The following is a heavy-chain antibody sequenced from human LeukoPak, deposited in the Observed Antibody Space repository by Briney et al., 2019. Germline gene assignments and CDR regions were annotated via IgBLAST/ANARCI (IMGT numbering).Heavy chain of an antibody. CDR1: GYTFTGYY. J-gene: IGHJ6*03. V-gene: IGHV1-2*06. Sequence: GASVKVSCKDPGYTFTGYYMHWVRQAPGQGLEWMGRINPNSGGANYAQKFQGRVTMTRATSISTAYMELSRLRSDDTAVYYCARARGDYGVYQPLDYYYMDVWGKGTTVTVSS. CDR2: INPNSGGA. D-gene: IGHD4-17*01. CDR3: ARARGDYGVYQPLDYYYMDV.